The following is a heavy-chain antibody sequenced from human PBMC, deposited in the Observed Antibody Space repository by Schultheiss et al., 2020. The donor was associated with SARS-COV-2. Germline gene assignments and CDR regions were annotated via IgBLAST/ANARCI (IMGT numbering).Heavy chain of an antibody. CDR3: AREGGALSHIVVVTAMVY. CDR1: GGSFSGYY. J-gene: IGHJ4*02. Sequence: SETLSLTCAVYGGSFSGYYWGWIRQPPGKGLEWIGSIYHSGSTYYNPSLKSRVTISVDTSKNQFSLKLSSVTAADTAVYYCAREGGALSHIVVVTAMVYWGQGTLVTVSS. D-gene: IGHD2-21*02. CDR2: IYHSGST. V-gene: IGHV4-38-2*02.